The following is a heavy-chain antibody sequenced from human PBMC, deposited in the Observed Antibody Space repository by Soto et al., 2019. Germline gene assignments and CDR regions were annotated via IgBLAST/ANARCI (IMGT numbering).Heavy chain of an antibody. D-gene: IGHD3-10*01. J-gene: IGHJ4*02. CDR1: GYTLTELS. V-gene: IGHV1-24*01. CDR2: FDPEDGET. CDR3: ATDILWFGGTTFDY. Sequence: ASVKVSCKVSGYTLTELSMHWVRQAPGKGLEWMGGFDPEDGETIYAQKFQGRVTMTEDTSTDTAYMELSSLRSEDTAVYYCATDILWFGGTTFDYWGQGTLVTVSS.